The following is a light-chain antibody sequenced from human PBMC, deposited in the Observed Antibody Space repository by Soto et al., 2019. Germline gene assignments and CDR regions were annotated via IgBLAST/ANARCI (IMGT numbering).Light chain of an antibody. J-gene: IGKJ1*01. CDR2: WAS. Sequence: DIVMTQSPDSLAVSLGERTTINCKSSQSLLYSSNNKNYLAWYQQKPGRTPKLLIYWASTRESGVPDRFSGSGSGTDFTLTISSLQAEDVAVYYCQQYYKTPPVFGQGTKVEIK. CDR3: QQYYKTPPV. CDR1: QSLLYSSNNKNY. V-gene: IGKV4-1*01.